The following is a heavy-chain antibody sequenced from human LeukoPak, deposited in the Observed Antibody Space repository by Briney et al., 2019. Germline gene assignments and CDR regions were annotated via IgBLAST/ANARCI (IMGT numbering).Heavy chain of an antibody. J-gene: IGHJ4*02. CDR3: GRGGLTGQMAAFDY. D-gene: IGHD3-9*01. V-gene: IGHV3-74*01. CDR1: GFTFSSYW. Sequence: GGSLRLSCAASGFTFSSYWMHWVRQAPGKGLEWVSRINSDGGSTTYADSVKGRFTISRDNARNTMYLQMSSLRADDSAVYYCGRGGLTGQMAAFDYWGQGALVTVST. CDR2: INSDGGST.